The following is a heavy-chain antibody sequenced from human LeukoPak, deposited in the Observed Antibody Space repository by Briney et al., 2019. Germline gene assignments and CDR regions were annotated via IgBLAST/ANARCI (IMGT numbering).Heavy chain of an antibody. CDR3: AKVLSRKWELRLYFFDY. D-gene: IGHD1-26*01. J-gene: IGHJ4*02. Sequence: GGSLRLSCAVSGFTFSSYAMSWVRQAPGKGLEWVSAISGGGTTYYADSVKGRFTISRDNSKSTLYLQMNSLRAEDTAVYYCAKVLSRKWELRLYFFDYWGQGTLLTVSS. CDR1: GFTFSSYA. V-gene: IGHV3-23*01. CDR2: ISGGGTT.